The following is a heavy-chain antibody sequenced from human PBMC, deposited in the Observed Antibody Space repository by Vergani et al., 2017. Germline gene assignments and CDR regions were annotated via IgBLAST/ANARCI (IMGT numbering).Heavy chain of an antibody. CDR1: GFTFSNAW. Sequence: VQLVESGGGLVKPGGSLRLSCAASGFTFSNAWMSWVRQAPGKGLEWVSYISSSGSTIYYADSVKGRFTISRDNAKNSLYLQMNSLRAEDTAVYYCARAPPAATYYYYYYMDVWGKGTTVTVSS. V-gene: IGHV3-11*01. D-gene: IGHD2-2*01. CDR2: ISSSGSTI. CDR3: ARAPPAATYYYYYYMDV. J-gene: IGHJ6*03.